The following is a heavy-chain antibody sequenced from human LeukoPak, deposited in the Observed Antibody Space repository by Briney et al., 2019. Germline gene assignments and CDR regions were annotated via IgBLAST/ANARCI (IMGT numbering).Heavy chain of an antibody. D-gene: IGHD6-6*01. CDR3: ARGPSIAARYDAFDI. CDR2: ISSSGNTI. Sequence: GGSLRLSCAASEFTFTSYELNWVRQAPGKGLEWVSYISSSGNTISYADSVKGRFTISRDNAKNSLYLQVISLRAEDTAVYYCARGPSIAARYDAFDIWGQGTMVTGSS. J-gene: IGHJ3*02. V-gene: IGHV3-48*03. CDR1: EFTFTSYE.